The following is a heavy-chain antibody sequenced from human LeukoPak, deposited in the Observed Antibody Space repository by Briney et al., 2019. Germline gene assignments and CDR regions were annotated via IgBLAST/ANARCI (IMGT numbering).Heavy chain of an antibody. Sequence: ASVKASCKASGYTFTGYYMHWVRQAPGQGLEWVGWINPNSGGTNYAQKFQGRVTMTRDTSISTAYMELSRLRSDDTAVYYCARDGIVQGAFDIWGQGTMVTVSS. V-gene: IGHV1-2*02. D-gene: IGHD1-26*01. CDR3: ARDGIVQGAFDI. CDR1: GYTFTGYY. J-gene: IGHJ3*02. CDR2: INPNSGGT.